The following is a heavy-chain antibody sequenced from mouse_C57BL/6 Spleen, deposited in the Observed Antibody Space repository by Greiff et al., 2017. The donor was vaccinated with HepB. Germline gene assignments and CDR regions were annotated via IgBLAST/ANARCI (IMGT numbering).Heavy chain of an antibody. D-gene: IGHD2-5*01. V-gene: IGHV1-59*01. CDR3: ARTYYSNHWFAY. Sequence: VKLQQPGAELVRPGTSVKLSCKASGYTFTSYWMHWVKQRPGQGLEWIGVIDPSDSYTNYNQKFKGKATLTVDTSSSTAYMQLSSLTSEDSAVYYCARTYYSNHWFAYWGQGTLVTVSA. CDR2: IDPSDSYT. CDR1: GYTFTSYW. J-gene: IGHJ3*01.